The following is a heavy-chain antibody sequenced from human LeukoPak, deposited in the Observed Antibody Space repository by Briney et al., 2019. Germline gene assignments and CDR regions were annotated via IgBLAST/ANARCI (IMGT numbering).Heavy chain of an antibody. CDR2: INHSGST. CDR1: GGSFSGYY. J-gene: IGHJ4*02. CDR3: ARIRDERELTPIDY. Sequence: SETLSLTCAVYGGSFSGYYWSWIRQPPGKGLEWIGEINHSGSTNYNPSLKSRVTISVDTSKNQFSLKLSSVTAADTAVYYCARIRDERELTPIDYWGQGTLVTVSS. D-gene: IGHD1-7*01. V-gene: IGHV4-34*01.